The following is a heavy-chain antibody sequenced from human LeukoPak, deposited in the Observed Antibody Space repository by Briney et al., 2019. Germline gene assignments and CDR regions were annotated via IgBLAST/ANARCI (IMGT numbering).Heavy chain of an antibody. CDR1: GFTFSTYS. CDR3: AKDATEGYYYYGMDV. J-gene: IGHJ6*02. V-gene: IGHV3-23*01. Sequence: GGSLRLSCAASGFTFSTYSMNWVRQAPGKGLEWVSAISGSGGSTYYADSVKGRFTISRDNSKNTLYLQMNSLRAEDTAVYYCAKDATEGYYYYGMDVWGQGTTVTVSS. CDR2: ISGSGGST.